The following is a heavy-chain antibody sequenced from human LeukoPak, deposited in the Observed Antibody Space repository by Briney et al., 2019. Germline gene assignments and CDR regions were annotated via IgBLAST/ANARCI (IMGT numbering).Heavy chain of an antibody. J-gene: IGHJ4*02. CDR2: VYDRGGT. CDR1: GDYISRYY. D-gene: IGHD2-21*02. CDR3: ARASDSGDWHLGY. Sequence: SETLSLTCTVSGDYISRYYWSWIRQSPGKGLEWIGYVYDRGGTNYNPSLKSRAIISADTSKNQFSLKVTSVTAADTAVYYCARASDSGDWHLGYWGQGTLVTVSS. V-gene: IGHV4-59*01.